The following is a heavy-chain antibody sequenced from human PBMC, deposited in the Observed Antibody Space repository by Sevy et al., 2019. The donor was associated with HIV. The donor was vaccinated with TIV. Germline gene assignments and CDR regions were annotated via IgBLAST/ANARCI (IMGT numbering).Heavy chain of an antibody. V-gene: IGHV4-30-2*01. CDR2: IYHSGST. CDR3: ARGAYYDFWSGYYTEAFDI. Sequence: SETLSLTCAVSGGSISSGGYSWSWIRQPPGKGLEWIGYIYHSGSTYYNPSLKSRVTISVDRSKNQFSLKLGSVTAAETAVYYCARGAYYDFWSGYYTEAFDIWGQGTMVTVSS. CDR1: GGSISSGGYS. J-gene: IGHJ3*02. D-gene: IGHD3-3*01.